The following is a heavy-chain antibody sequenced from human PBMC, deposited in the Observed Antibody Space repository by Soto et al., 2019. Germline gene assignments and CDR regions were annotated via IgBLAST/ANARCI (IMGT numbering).Heavy chain of an antibody. Sequence: QVQLQESGPGLVKPSETLSLTCTVSGGSISSYYWSWIRQPAGKGLEWIGRIYTSGSTNYNPSLKSRVTMSVDTSKNQFSLKLSSVTAADTAVYYCAREVLWVVPAAMGGEYGMDVWGQGTTVTVSS. CDR3: AREVLWVVPAAMGGEYGMDV. CDR1: GGSISSYY. J-gene: IGHJ6*02. D-gene: IGHD2-2*01. V-gene: IGHV4-4*07. CDR2: IYTSGST.